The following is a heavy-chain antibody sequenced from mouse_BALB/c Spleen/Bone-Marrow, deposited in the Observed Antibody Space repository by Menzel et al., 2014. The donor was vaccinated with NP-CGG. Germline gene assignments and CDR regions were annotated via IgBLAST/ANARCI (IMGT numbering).Heavy chain of an antibody. CDR2: INPDSSTI. D-gene: IGHD2-3*01. J-gene: IGHJ3*01. Sequence: EVNLVESGGGLVQPGGSLKLSCAASGFDFSRFWMGWVRQAPGKGLEWIGEINPDSSTINYTPSLKDRFIISRDNAKNTLYLQMSKVRSEDTALYYCARLGYYGGFAYWGQGTLVTVSA. CDR3: ARLGYYGGFAY. CDR1: GFDFSRFW. V-gene: IGHV4-1*02.